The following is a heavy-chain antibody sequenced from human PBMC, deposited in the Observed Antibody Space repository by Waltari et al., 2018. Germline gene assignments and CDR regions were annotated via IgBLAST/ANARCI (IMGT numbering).Heavy chain of an antibody. CDR2: MSGNTAST. J-gene: IGHJ5*02. V-gene: IGHV3-23*01. Sequence: EVQLLESGGGLVQPGGSLRLSCAASGFTFSNYAMNWVRQAPGKGLEWVSTMSGNTASTYYADSVKGRLTISRDNSKNTLYLQMNSLRADDTAVYYCAKKGSESSKVWFDPWGQGTLVTVSS. CDR3: AKKGSESSKVWFDP. D-gene: IGHD3-10*01. CDR1: GFTFSNYA.